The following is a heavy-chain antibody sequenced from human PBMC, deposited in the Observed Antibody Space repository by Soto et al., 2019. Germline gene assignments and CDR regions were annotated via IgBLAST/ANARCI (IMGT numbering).Heavy chain of an antibody. Sequence: GASVKVSCKASGFTFTNYGIHWVRQAHGQSPDWMGGINAANGDTKYSKKFQGRFTISRDNAKNTLYLQMNSLRAEDTAVYYCVRCWGSGDGSNLGYNWLDPWGQGTLVTVSS. CDR3: VRCWGSGDGSNLGYNWLDP. V-gene: IGHV1-3*01. CDR2: INAANGDT. CDR1: GFTFTNYG. J-gene: IGHJ5*02. D-gene: IGHD3-16*01.